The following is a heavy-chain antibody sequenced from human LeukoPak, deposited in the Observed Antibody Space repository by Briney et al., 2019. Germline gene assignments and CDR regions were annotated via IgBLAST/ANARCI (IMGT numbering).Heavy chain of an antibody. CDR2: ISGGGGTI. CDR1: GFTFSAYS. J-gene: IGHJ4*01. D-gene: IGHD3-22*01. V-gene: IGHV3-48*01. CDR3: ARNQEIDYYDSSGFYWGVEY. Sequence: SGGSLRLSCAASGFTFSAYSMNWVRQAPGKGLEWVSFISGGGGTIYYADSVKGRFTISRDNAKNSLHLQMDSLRVEDTAVYYCARNQEIDYYDSSGFYWGVEYWGQGTLVTVSS.